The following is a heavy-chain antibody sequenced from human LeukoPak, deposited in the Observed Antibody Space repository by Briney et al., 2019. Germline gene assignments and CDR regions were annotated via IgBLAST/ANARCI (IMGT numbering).Heavy chain of an antibody. CDR1: GFTFSSYA. J-gene: IGHJ4*02. D-gene: IGHD2-21*02. CDR2: ISSSGSTI. V-gene: IGHV3-48*03. CDR3: ARECGGDCFSDY. Sequence: GGSLRLSCAASGFTFSSYAMHWVRQAPGKGLEWVSYISSSGSTIYYADSVKGRFTISRDNAKNSLYLQMNSLRAEDTAVYYCARECGGDCFSDYWGQGTLVTVSS.